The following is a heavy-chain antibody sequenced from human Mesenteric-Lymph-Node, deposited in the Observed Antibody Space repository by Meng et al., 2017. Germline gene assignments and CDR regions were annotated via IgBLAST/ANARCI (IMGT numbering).Heavy chain of an antibody. Sequence: GESLKIPCAASGFTVSSNYMSWVRQAPGKGLEWGSVLYSGGSTYYADSVQGRFTIARDNSKNTLYLQMNSLRAEDTAVYYCARDPGGGDSSGYYYHYYYGKEVWGQGTTVTVSS. CDR3: ARDPGGGDSSGYYYHYYYGKEV. CDR1: GFTVSSNY. V-gene: IGHV3-66*02. D-gene: IGHD3-22*01. CDR2: LYSGGST. J-gene: IGHJ6*02.